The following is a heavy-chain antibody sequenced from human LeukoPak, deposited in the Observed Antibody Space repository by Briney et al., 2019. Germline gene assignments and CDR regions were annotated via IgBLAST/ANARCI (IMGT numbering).Heavy chain of an antibody. Sequence: GGSLRLSCAASGFTFSSYAMHWVRQAPGKGLEWVAVISYDGSNEYYADSVKGRFTISRDNSKNTLYLQMNSLRAEDTAVYYCAREGIVATSYYYYYGMDVWGQGTTVTVSS. V-gene: IGHV3-30-3*01. CDR1: GFTFSSYA. D-gene: IGHD5-12*01. J-gene: IGHJ6*02. CDR3: AREGIVATSYYYYYGMDV. CDR2: ISYDGSNE.